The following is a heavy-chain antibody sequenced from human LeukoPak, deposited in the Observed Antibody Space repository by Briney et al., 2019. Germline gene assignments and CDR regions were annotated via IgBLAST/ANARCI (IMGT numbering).Heavy chain of an antibody. CDR1: GFTFGDYY. CDR2: ISSSGGST. V-gene: IGHV3-11*05. D-gene: IGHD2/OR15-2a*01. Sequence: GGSLRLSCAASGFTFGDYYITWIRQAPGSTLEWVSYISSSGGSTNYADSVKGRFTISRDNAKKSLYLQMNSLRAEDTAVYYCARVPGKYSFDIWGQGTMVSVSS. CDR3: ARVPGKYSFDI. J-gene: IGHJ3*02.